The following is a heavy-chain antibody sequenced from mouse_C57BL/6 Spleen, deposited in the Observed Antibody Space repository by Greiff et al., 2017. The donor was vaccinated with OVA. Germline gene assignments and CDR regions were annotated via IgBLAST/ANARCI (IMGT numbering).Heavy chain of an antibody. Sequence: VQLKQSGAELVRPGASVKLSCKASGYTFTDYYINWVKQRPGQGLEWIARIYPGSGNTYYNEKFKGKATLTAEKSSSTAYMQLSSLTSEDSAVYFCASIYYYGSWFAYWGQGTLVTVSA. CDR1: GYTFTDYY. CDR3: ASIYYYGSWFAY. V-gene: IGHV1-76*01. CDR2: IYPGSGNT. D-gene: IGHD1-1*01. J-gene: IGHJ3*01.